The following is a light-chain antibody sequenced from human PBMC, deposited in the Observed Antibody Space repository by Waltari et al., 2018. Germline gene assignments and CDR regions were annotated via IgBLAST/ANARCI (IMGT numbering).Light chain of an antibody. CDR2: DVS. Sequence: QSALTQPASVSGSPGQSITISCTGTSSYVCAYDYVSFNQQHPGKAPKFIIYDVSKRHSGVSSRFAGSKSGNTASLTISGLQAEDDADYYCCSYAGSVTVLFGGGTKLTVL. CDR3: CSYAGSVTVL. V-gene: IGLV2-23*01. CDR1: SSYVCAYDY. J-gene: IGLJ2*01.